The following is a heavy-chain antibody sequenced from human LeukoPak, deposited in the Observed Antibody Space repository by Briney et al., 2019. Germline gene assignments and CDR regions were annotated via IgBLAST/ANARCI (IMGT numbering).Heavy chain of an antibody. V-gene: IGHV3-30*04. CDR1: GFTFSSYA. CDR3: ARFRGYDILTGYYPLDY. J-gene: IGHJ4*02. Sequence: GRSLRLSCAASGFTFSSYAMHWVRQAPGKGLEWVAVMSYDGSNKYYADSVKGRFTISRDNSKNTLYLQMNSLRAEDTAVYYCARFRGYDILTGYYPLDYWGQGTLVTVSS. D-gene: IGHD3-9*01. CDR2: MSYDGSNK.